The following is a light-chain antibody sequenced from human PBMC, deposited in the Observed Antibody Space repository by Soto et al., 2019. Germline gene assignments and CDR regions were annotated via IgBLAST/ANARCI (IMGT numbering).Light chain of an antibody. Sequence: NVSTQSPGSLSVASGEIATLSCRASESVSSIYVAWYQQKPGQAPTLLIYGASTRATGIPDRFSGSGSGTDFTLSIDRLEPEDFAVYYCQQYGSSGTFGQGTKVDIK. CDR2: GAS. J-gene: IGKJ1*01. CDR3: QQYGSSGT. CDR1: ESVSSIY. V-gene: IGKV3-20*01.